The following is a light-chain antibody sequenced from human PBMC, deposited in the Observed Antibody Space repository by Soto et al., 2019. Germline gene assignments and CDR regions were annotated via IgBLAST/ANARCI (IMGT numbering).Light chain of an antibody. Sequence: EILLTQSPGTLSLSPGERATLSCRASQSGRKSYLAWYQQKPGQAPRLLIYGASGRATGIPDRFSGSGSGTDFTLTISRLEPEDFAVYYCQQYGSSPYTFGQGTKLEI. CDR2: GAS. CDR3: QQYGSSPYT. CDR1: QSGRKSY. V-gene: IGKV3-20*01. J-gene: IGKJ2*01.